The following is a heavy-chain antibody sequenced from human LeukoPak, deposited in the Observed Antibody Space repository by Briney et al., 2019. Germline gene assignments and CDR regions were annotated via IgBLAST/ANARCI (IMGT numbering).Heavy chain of an antibody. V-gene: IGHV2-70*11. CDR3: ARTTVTQNWFDP. Sequence: SGPTLVNPTQTLTLTCTFSGFSLSTSGMCVSCIRQPPGKALAWLARIDWDDDKYYSTSLKTRLTISKDTSKNQVVLTMTNMDPVDTATYYCARTTVTQNWFDPWGQGTLVTVSS. J-gene: IGHJ5*02. D-gene: IGHD4-17*01. CDR1: GFSLSTSGMC. CDR2: IDWDDDK.